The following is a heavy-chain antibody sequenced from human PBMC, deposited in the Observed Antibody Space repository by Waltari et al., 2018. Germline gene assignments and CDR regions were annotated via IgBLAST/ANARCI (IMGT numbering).Heavy chain of an antibody. CDR2: SEPEDGLP. CDR1: GYTFSDYY. J-gene: IGHJ4*02. D-gene: IGHD5-12*01. CDR3: ARDVDQYYFEY. Sequence: EVELVQSGAEVKKPGATVKISCKTSGYTFSDYYIHWIQQAPGKGLEWMGRSEPEDGLPHDAEKFQGRVTISADTSTHTAYMELSSLRSEDTALYYCARDVDQYYFEYWGQGTLVTVSS. V-gene: IGHV1-69-2*01.